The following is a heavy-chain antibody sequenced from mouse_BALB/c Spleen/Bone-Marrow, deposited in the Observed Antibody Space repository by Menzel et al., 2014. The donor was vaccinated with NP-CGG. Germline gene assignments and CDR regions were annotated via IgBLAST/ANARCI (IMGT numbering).Heavy chain of an antibody. V-gene: IGHV1-14*01. CDR1: GYTFTSYL. Sequence: VQLKESGPELVKPGASVKMSCKASGYTFTSYLMHWVKQKPGQGLEWIGYINPYDDGTKYNEKFKGKATLTSDKSSSTAYMELSSLTSEDSAVYYCARGGNYWCFDVWGAGTTVTVSS. CDR2: INPYDDGT. D-gene: IGHD2-1*01. J-gene: IGHJ1*01. CDR3: ARGGNYWCFDV.